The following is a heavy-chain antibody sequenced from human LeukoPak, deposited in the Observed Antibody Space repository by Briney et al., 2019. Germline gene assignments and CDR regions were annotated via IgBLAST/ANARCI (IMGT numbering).Heavy chain of an antibody. D-gene: IGHD3-10*01. J-gene: IGHJ4*02. CDR3: ARPYGSGSYFDY. CDR2: IYYSGST. Sequence: DWVRQPPGKGLEWIGSIYYSGSTYYNPSLKSRVTISVDTSKNQFSLKLSSVTAADTAVYYCARPYGSGSYFDYWGQGTLVTVSS. V-gene: IGHV4-39*01.